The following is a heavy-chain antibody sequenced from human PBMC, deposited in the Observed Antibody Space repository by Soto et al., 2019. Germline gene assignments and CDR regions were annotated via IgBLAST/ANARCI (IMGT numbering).Heavy chain of an antibody. Sequence: SETLSLTCTVSGGSISSYYWSWIRQPPGKGLEWIGYIYYSGSTNYNPSLKSRVTISVDTSKNQFSLKLSSVTAADTAVYYCAREVEFHPYYYYYGMDVWGQGTTVTSP. CDR2: IYYSGST. CDR1: GGSISSYY. J-gene: IGHJ6*02. V-gene: IGHV4-59*12. CDR3: AREVEFHPYYYYYGMDV. D-gene: IGHD3-10*01.